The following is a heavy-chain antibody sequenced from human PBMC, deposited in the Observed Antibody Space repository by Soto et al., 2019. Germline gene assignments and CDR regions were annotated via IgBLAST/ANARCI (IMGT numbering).Heavy chain of an antibody. D-gene: IGHD2-15*01. Sequence: EVQLLESGGGLVQPGGSLRLSCAASGFTFSSYAMSWVRQAPGKRLEWVSAISGSGGSTYYADSVKGRFTISRDNSKNTLYLQMNSLRAEDTAVYYCAKLGCSGGSCYYYYYMDVWGKGTTVTVSS. CDR3: AKLGCSGGSCYYYYYMDV. CDR1: GFTFSSYA. V-gene: IGHV3-23*01. J-gene: IGHJ6*03. CDR2: ISGSGGST.